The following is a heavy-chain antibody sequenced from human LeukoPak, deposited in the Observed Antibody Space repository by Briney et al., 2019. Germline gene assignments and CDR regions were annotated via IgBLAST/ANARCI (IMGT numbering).Heavy chain of an antibody. CDR3: VRGYQPFDSPAMDV. V-gene: IGHV3-48*01. J-gene: IGHJ6*03. D-gene: IGHD2-15*01. Sequence: PGGSLRLSCAASGFIFSNYNMNWVRQTPGKGLEWLSYISSSSGTIYYADSVKGRFTISGDNAKNSLYLQMNSLRAEDTALYYCVRGYQPFDSPAMDVWGKGTTVIVSS. CDR2: ISSSSGTI. CDR1: GFIFSNYN.